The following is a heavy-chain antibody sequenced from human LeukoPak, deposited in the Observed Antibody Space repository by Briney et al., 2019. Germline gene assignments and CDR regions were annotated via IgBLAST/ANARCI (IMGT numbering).Heavy chain of an antibody. Sequence: TGGSLRLSCAASGFIFGSFWMSWVRQTPGKGLEWVANIKQDGSEEYYLDSVKGRFTVSRDNANNSLFLQMNSLRAEDTAKYYCARYCSSPTCYGTYPFWGQGTLVTVSS. D-gene: IGHD2-2*01. V-gene: IGHV3-7*01. J-gene: IGHJ4*02. CDR2: IKQDGSEE. CDR3: ARYCSSPTCYGTYPF. CDR1: GFIFGSFW.